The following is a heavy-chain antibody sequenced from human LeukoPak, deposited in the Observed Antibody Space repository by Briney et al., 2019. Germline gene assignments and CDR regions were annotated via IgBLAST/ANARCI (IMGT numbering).Heavy chain of an antibody. J-gene: IGHJ4*02. CDR1: AGSISSYY. Sequence: PSETLSLTCTVSAGSISSYYWSWMRPPPAKGLEGIAYIYYSGSTNYSPPLKSRVTVSLDTSKNQYSLKLSSVNAADTAVYYCAGSRRVTGDGTFDYWGQGTLVTVSS. CDR2: IYYSGST. CDR3: AGSRRVTGDGTFDY. V-gene: IGHV4-59*08. D-gene: IGHD7-27*01.